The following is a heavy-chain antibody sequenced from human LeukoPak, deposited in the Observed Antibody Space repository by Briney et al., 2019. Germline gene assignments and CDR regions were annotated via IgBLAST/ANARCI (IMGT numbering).Heavy chain of an antibody. CDR2: ISSSASAI. CDR3: ARGSYYYYMDV. Sequence: GGSLRLSCVASGVTFSGYAMYWVRQAPGKGLEWVSYISSSASAIYYADSVKGRFTISRDNAKSSLYLQMNNVRAEDTAIYHCARGSYYYYMDVWGKGTTVTVSS. CDR1: GVTFSGYA. J-gene: IGHJ6*03. V-gene: IGHV3-48*03.